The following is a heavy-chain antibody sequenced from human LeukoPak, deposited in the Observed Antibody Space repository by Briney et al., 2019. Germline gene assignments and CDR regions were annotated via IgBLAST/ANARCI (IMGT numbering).Heavy chain of an antibody. J-gene: IGHJ4*02. CDR3: ARVRPRGKLDY. V-gene: IGHV4-34*01. Sequence: PSETLSLTCTVSGGSISSYYWSWIRQPPGKGLEWIGEINHSGSTNYNPSLKSRVTISVDTSKNQFSLKLSSVTAADTAVYYCARVRPRGKLDYWGQGTLVTVSS. CDR2: INHSGST. CDR1: GGSISSYY. D-gene: IGHD3-10*01.